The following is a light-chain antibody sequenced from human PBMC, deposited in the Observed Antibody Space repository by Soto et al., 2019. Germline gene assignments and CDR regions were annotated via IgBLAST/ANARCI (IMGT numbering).Light chain of an antibody. J-gene: IGKJ1*01. CDR1: QSISSG. CDR3: QHYNSYSEA. Sequence: DIQVTHFPPTLSAAVWDGVTITCRASQSISSGLNWYQQKPGKAPTLLLSAASSLQSGVPSRFSGSGSGTDFTLTISSLQPDAFETYYCQHYNSYSEAFGPGTKVDIK. CDR2: AAS. V-gene: IGKV1-5*01.